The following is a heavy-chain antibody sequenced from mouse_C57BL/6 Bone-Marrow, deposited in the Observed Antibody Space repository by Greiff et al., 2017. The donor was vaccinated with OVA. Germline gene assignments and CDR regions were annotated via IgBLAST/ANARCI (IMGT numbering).Heavy chain of an antibody. CDR3: ASQGGSYAMDY. CDR1: GFTFSSYT. CDR2: ISGGGGNT. J-gene: IGHJ4*01. V-gene: IGHV5-9*01. Sequence: DVKLVESGGGLVKPGGSLKLSCAASGFTFSSYTMSWVRQTPEKRLEWVATISGGGGNTYYPDSVKGRFTISRDNAKNTLYLQMSSLRSEDTALYYCASQGGSYAMDYWGQGTSVTVSS.